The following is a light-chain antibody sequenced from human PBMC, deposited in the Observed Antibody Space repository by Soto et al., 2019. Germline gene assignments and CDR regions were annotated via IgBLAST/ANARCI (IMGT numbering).Light chain of an antibody. CDR2: KAS. CDR3: QQYNSYWT. J-gene: IGKJ1*01. V-gene: IGKV1-5*03. Sequence: DITMSQSPPTVSASVGDRVTITFRASQSISSWLAWYQQKPGKAPKLLIYKASTLKSGVPSRFSGSGSGAEFTLTISSLQPDDFATYYCQQYNSYWTFGQGTKV. CDR1: QSISSW.